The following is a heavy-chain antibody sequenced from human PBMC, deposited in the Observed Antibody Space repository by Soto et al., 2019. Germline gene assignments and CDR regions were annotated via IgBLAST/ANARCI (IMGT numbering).Heavy chain of an antibody. D-gene: IGHD2-15*01. CDR2: IYYSGST. J-gene: IGHJ5*02. CDR1: GSSISSSSYY. V-gene: IGHV4-39*01. Sequence: SETLSLTCTVSGSSISSSSYYWGWIRQPPGKGLEWIGSIYYSGSTYYNPSLKSRVTISVDTSKNQFSLKLSSVTAADTAVYYCARRVGGYCSGGSCYGNWFDPWGQGTLVTVS. CDR3: ARRVGGYCSGGSCYGNWFDP.